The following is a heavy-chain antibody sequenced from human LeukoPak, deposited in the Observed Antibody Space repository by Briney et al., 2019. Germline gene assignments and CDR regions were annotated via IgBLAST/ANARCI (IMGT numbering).Heavy chain of an antibody. CDR1: GFTVSANY. CDR3: ARDRGNSGWYDPYFDY. V-gene: IGHV3-53*01. J-gene: IGHJ4*02. CDR2: IYSGGNT. Sequence: GGSLRLSCAVSGFTVSANYMSWVRQAPGKGLEWVSVIYSGGNTYYADSVKGRFTISRDNSKNTLYLQMNSLRAEDTAVYYCARDRGNSGWYDPYFDYWGQGTLVTVSS. D-gene: IGHD6-19*01.